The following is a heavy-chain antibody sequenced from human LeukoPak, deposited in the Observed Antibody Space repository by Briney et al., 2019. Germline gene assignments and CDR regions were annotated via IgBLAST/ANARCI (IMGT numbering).Heavy chain of an antibody. CDR3: ARHPSSGRYSYSHLSYFDY. Sequence: NASETLSLTCTVSGDSISSSSYYWGWIRQPPGKGLEWMGSIYYSGSTSYNPSLKSRVTISVDTSKNQFSLRLRSVTAADTAVYYCARHPSSGRYSYSHLSYFDYWGQGTLVTVSS. J-gene: IGHJ4*02. V-gene: IGHV4-39*01. CDR1: GDSISSSSYY. CDR2: IYYSGST. D-gene: IGHD5-18*01.